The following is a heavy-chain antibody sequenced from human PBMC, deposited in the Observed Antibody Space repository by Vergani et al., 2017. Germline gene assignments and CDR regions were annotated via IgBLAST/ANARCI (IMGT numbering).Heavy chain of an antibody. CDR3: VYRKTKGGTTGCFYPFYYYYYMDV. D-gene: IGHD1-7*01. Sequence: QITLKESGPTLVKPTQTLTLTCTFSGFSLNTRGVSVAWIRQPPGKALDWLALIYWNDDQHYSPSLNNRVTIHKDTSKNQVVLTMTNMDYVDTGTYYCVYRKTKGGTTGCFYPFYYYYYMDVWGKGTTVTVSS. V-gene: IGHV2-5*04. CDR2: IYWNDDQ. J-gene: IGHJ6*03. CDR1: GFSLNTRGVS.